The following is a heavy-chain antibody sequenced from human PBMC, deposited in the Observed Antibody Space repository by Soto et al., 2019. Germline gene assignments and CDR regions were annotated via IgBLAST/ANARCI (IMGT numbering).Heavy chain of an antibody. V-gene: IGHV3-30*18. CDR2: ISYDGSNS. CDR1: GSTFSSYG. D-gene: IGHD1-26*01. J-gene: IGHJ4*02. Sequence: PGGSLRLSCVASGSTFSSYGMHWVRQAPGKGMEWLLIISYDGSNSYYADSVKVRFTISRDNSKYTLYLQMNSLRAEDTSVYYCAKEGGLSGSYYISSSYYFDYWGQGTLVTVSS. CDR3: AKEGGLSGSYYISSSYYFDY.